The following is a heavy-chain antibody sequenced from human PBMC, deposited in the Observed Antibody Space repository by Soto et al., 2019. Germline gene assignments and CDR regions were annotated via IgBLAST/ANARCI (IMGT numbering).Heavy chain of an antibody. Sequence: SVKVSCKASGGTFSSYAISWVRQAPGQGLGWMGGIIPIFGTANYAQKFQGRVTITADESTSTAYMELSSLRSEDTAVYYCASLCGYSYVQDAFDIWGQGTMVTVSS. CDR2: IIPIFGTA. J-gene: IGHJ3*02. CDR3: ASLCGYSYVQDAFDI. CDR1: GGTFSSYA. D-gene: IGHD5-18*01. V-gene: IGHV1-69*13.